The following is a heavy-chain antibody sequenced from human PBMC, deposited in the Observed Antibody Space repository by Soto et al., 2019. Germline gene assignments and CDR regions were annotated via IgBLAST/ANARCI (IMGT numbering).Heavy chain of an antibody. CDR3: ARDHDYGGNRVYYYYGMDV. V-gene: IGHV3-33*01. D-gene: IGHD4-17*01. CDR1: GFTFSSYG. Sequence: SLRLSCAASGFTFSSYGMHWVRQAPGKGLEWVAVIWYDGSNKYYADSVKGRFIISRDNSKNTLYLQMNSLRAEDTAVYYCARDHDYGGNRVYYYYGMDVWGQGTTVTGSS. CDR2: IWYDGSNK. J-gene: IGHJ6*02.